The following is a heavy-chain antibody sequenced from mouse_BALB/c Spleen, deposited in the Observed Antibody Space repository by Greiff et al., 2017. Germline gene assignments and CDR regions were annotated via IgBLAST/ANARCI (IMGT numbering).Heavy chain of an antibody. V-gene: IGHV1-31*01. D-gene: IGHD2-14*01. CDR1: GYSFTGYY. CDR2: INPYNGAT. J-gene: IGHJ2*01. Sequence: EVQLQQSGPELVKPGASVKISCKASGYSFTGYYMHWVKQSHVKSLEWIGRINPYNGATSYNQNFKDKASLTVDKSSSTAYMELHSLTSEDSAVYYCARAYYRYDGYYFDYWGQGTTLTVSS. CDR3: ARAYYRYDGYYFDY.